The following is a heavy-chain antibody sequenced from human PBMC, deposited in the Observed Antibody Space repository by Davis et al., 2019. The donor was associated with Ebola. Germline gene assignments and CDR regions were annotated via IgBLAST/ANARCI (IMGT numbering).Heavy chain of an antibody. V-gene: IGHV3-48*02. D-gene: IGHD4-23*01. CDR3: ARDIAVTPGYYGMDV. CDR2: ISSSSSTI. Sequence: AGSLTLSCTASGFTFGDYSMNWVRQAPGKGLEWVSYISSSSSTIYYADSVKGRFTISRDNAKNSLYLQMNSLRDEDTAVYYCARDIAVTPGYYGMDVWGKGTTVTVSS. CDR1: GFTFGDYS. J-gene: IGHJ6*04.